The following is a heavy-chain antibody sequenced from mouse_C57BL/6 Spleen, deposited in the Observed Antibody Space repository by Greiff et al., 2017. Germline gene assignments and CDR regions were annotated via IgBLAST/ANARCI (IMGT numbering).Heavy chain of an antibody. J-gene: IGHJ4*01. Sequence: EVKVEESGEGLVKPGGSLKLSCAASGFTFSSYAMSWVRQTPEKRLEWVAYISSGGDYIYYADTVKGRFTISRDNARNTLYLQMSSLKSEDTAMYYCTRGSNYDAMDYWGQGTSVTVSS. CDR2: ISSGGDYI. D-gene: IGHD2-5*01. V-gene: IGHV5-9-1*02. CDR1: GFTFSSYA. CDR3: TRGSNYDAMDY.